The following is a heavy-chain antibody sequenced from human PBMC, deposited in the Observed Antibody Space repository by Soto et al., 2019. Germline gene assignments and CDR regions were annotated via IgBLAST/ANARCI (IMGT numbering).Heavy chain of an antibody. D-gene: IGHD3-10*01. CDR1: GFTFDDYA. J-gene: IGHJ4*02. V-gene: IGHV3-9*01. CDR3: ATDRGPGRFGEVFLPRRGFDY. Sequence: EVQLVESGGGLVQPGRSLRLSCAASGFTFDDYAMHWVRQAPGKGLEWVSGISWNSGSIGYADSVKGRFTISRDNAKHSLYLQMNSLRAEDTALYYCATDRGPGRFGEVFLPRRGFDYWGQGTLVTFAS. CDR2: ISWNSGSI.